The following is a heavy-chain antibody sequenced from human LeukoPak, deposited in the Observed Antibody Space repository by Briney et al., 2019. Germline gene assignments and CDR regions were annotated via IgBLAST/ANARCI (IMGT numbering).Heavy chain of an antibody. J-gene: IGHJ5*02. Sequence: SETLSLTCTVSVGSVNSYFWSWIGQPPGKGLEWIWYIYYSGSTNYNPSLKSRVAISVDTSKNPLSLKVRSVTAADTAVYYCARGNGGSSNWFGPWGQGILVTVSS. D-gene: IGHD4-23*01. CDR3: ARGNGGSSNWFGP. CDR2: IYYSGST. V-gene: IGHV4-59*02. CDR1: VGSVNSYF.